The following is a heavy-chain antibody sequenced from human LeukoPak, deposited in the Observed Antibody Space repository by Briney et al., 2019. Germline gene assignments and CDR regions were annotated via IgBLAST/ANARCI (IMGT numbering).Heavy chain of an antibody. V-gene: IGHV3-30*18. CDR3: AKATAGFDY. CDR1: GFTFSSYG. J-gene: IGHJ4*02. Sequence: GGSLRVSCAASGFTFSSYGMHWVRQAPGKGLEWVAVISYDGSNKYYADSVKGRFTISRDNSKNTLYLQMNSLRAEDTAVYYCAKATAGFDYWGRGTLVTVSS. CDR2: ISYDGSNK. D-gene: IGHD2-21*02.